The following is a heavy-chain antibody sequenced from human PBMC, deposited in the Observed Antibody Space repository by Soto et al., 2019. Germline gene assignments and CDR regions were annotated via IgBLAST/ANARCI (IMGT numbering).Heavy chain of an antibody. CDR3: ASQWWRFGGYYLDY. V-gene: IGHV4-31*03. CDR2: IYYSGST. J-gene: IGHJ4*02. CDR1: GGSISSGGYY. D-gene: IGHD3-10*01. Sequence: SSETLSLTCTVSGGSISSGGYYWSWIRQHPGMGLEWIGYIYYSGSTYYNPSLKSRVTISVDTSKNQFSLKLNSVTAADTAVYYCASQWWRFGGYYLDYWGQGTLVTVS.